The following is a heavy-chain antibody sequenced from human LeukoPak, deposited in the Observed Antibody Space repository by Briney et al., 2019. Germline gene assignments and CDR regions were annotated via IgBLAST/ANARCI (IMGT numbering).Heavy chain of an antibody. CDR2: IYHSGST. V-gene: IGHV4-38-2*02. CDR1: GDSISSNYY. D-gene: IGHD2-2*01. CDR3: ARESAAAPYYYYYMDV. J-gene: IGHJ6*03. Sequence: PSETLSLTCTVSGDSISSNYYWGWIRQPPGKGLEWIGSIYHSGSTYYNPSLKSRVTISIDTSKNQFSLKLTSVTAADTAVYYCARESAAAPYYYYYMDVWGKGTTVTVSS.